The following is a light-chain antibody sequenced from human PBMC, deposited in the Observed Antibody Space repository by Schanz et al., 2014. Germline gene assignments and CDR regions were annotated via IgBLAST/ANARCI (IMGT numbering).Light chain of an antibody. V-gene: IGKV1-5*01. CDR2: SVS. CDR1: RPISKY. Sequence: DIQMTQSPSSLSASVGDRVTLTCRASRPISKYLNWYQHKEGKGPKLLIYSVSGLESGVPSRFTGSASGTEFTLTISSLQPDDFATYYCQQYNTYSPWTFGQGTKVEIK. J-gene: IGKJ1*01. CDR3: QQYNTYSPWT.